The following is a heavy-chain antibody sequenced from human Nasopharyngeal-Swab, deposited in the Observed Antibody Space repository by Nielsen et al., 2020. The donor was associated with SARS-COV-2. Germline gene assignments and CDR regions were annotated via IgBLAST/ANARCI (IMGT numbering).Heavy chain of an antibody. Sequence: WIRQPPGKGLEWIGYIYYSGSTSYNPSLKSRVTISVDTSKNQFSLKVRSVTAADTAVYYCARGSDYRAFDIWAKGQWSPSPQ. CDR3: ARGSDYRAFDI. J-gene: IGHJ3*02. D-gene: IGHD1-26*01. V-gene: IGHV4-59*01. CDR2: IYYSGST.